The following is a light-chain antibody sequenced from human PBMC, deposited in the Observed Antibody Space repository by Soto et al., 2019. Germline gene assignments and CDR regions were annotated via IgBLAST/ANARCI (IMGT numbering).Light chain of an antibody. Sequence: QSVLTQPPSASGTPGQRVTISCSGSSSNLGRKPVNWYQQLPGTAPKLLIYTNNQRPSGVPDRFSGSKSGTSGSLAISGLQSEDEADYYCAAWDDSLKGYVFGTGTKVTVL. CDR2: TNN. CDR3: AAWDDSLKGYV. J-gene: IGLJ1*01. V-gene: IGLV1-44*01. CDR1: SSNLGRKP.